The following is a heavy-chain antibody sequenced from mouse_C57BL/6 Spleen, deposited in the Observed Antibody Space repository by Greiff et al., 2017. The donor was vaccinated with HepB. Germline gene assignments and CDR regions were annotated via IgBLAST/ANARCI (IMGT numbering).Heavy chain of an antibody. CDR1: GFTFSDYY. D-gene: IGHD4-1*01. J-gene: IGHJ3*01. CDR2: INYDGSST. V-gene: IGHV5-16*01. CDR3: ARRGNWDEFAY. Sequence: EVKVEESEGGLVQPGSSMKLSCTASGFTFSDYYMAWVRQVPEKGLEWVANINYDGSSTYYLDSLKSRFIISRDNAKNILYLQMSSLKSEDTATYYCARRGNWDEFAYWGQGTLVTVSA.